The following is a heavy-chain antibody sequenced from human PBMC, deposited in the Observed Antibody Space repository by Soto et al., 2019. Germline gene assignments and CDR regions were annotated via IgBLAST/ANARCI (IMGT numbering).Heavy chain of an antibody. CDR1: GGTFSSYA. V-gene: IGHV1-69*13. Sequence: ASVKVSCKASGGTFSSYAISWVRQAPGQGLEWMGGIIPIFGTANYAQKFQGRVTITADESTSTAYMELSSLRSEDTAVYYCARERRYYYGSWSYYKRSSPYGMDVWAQGTSVTASS. D-gene: IGHD3-10*01. CDR2: IIPIFGTA. J-gene: IGHJ6*02. CDR3: ARERRYYYGSWSYYKRSSPYGMDV.